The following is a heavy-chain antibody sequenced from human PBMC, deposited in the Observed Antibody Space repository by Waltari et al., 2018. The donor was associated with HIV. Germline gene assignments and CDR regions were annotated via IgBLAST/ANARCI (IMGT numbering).Heavy chain of an antibody. CDR2: ISGYNGNT. Sequence: VQLVQSGAEMRKPGASVKVSCRAPGYTFSAYTISWVRQAPGQGLEWMGWISGYNGNTNYAQKFQGRVNMTTDTSTSTAHMELRSLRSDDTAVYYCARGVSIVRGVMIRGHMDVWGQGTTVTVSS. J-gene: IGHJ6*02. CDR3: ARGVSIVRGVMIRGHMDV. D-gene: IGHD3-10*01. CDR1: GYTFSAYT. V-gene: IGHV1-18*01.